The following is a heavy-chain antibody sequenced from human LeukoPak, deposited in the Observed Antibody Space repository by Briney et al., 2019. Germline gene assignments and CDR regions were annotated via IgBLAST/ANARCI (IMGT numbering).Heavy chain of an antibody. V-gene: IGHV4-59*08. CDR2: IYYSGST. J-gene: IGHJ4*02. CDR3: ASQYCSGGSCYLDY. CDR1: GGSISSYY. D-gene: IGHD2-15*01. Sequence: PSETLSLTCTVSGGSISSYYWSWIRQPPGKGLEWIGYIYYSGSTNYNPSLKSRVTISVDTSKNQFSPKLSSVTAADTAVYYCASQYCSGGSCYLDYWGQGTLVTVSS.